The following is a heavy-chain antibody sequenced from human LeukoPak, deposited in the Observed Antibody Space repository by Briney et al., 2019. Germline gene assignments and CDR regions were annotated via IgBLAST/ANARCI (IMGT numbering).Heavy chain of an antibody. Sequence: GRSLRLSCATSGFKFDDYGMHWVRHAPRKGLEWVSGISWNGAIMVYADSVEGRFTISRDNAKSSLYLQMNSLRAEDTALYYCAKDISIGGFADGYFYGMDAWGQGTTVTVSS. J-gene: IGHJ6*02. CDR1: GFKFDDYG. CDR3: AKDISIGGFADGYFYGMDA. V-gene: IGHV3-9*01. D-gene: IGHD4-23*01. CDR2: ISWNGAIM.